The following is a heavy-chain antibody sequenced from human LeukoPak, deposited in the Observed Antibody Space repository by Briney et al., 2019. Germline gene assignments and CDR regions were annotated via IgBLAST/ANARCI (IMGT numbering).Heavy chain of an antibody. V-gene: IGHV4-59*01. Sequence: SETLSLTCTVSGGSISSYYWSWIRQPPGKGLEWIGYIYYSGSTNYNPSLKSRVTISVDTSKNQFSLKLSSVTAADTAVYYCARRVVPAARGGYYFDYWGQGTQVTVSS. J-gene: IGHJ4*02. CDR2: IYYSGST. CDR3: ARRVVPAARGGYYFDY. D-gene: IGHD2-2*01. CDR1: GGSISSYY.